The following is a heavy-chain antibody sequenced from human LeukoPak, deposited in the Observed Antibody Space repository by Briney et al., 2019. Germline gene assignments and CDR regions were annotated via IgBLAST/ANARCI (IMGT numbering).Heavy chain of an antibody. Sequence: SETLSLTCTVSGGSISSYYWSWIRQPAGKGLEWIGRIYTSGSTNHNPSLKSRVTISVDKSKNQFTLKLSSVTAADTAVYYCARGNGGYDFDYWGQGTLVTVSS. J-gene: IGHJ4*02. CDR3: ARGNGGYDFDY. D-gene: IGHD5-12*01. CDR1: GGSISSYY. CDR2: IYTSGST. V-gene: IGHV4-4*07.